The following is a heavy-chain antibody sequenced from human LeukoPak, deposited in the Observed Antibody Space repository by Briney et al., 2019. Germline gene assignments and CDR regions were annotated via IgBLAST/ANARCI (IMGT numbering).Heavy chain of an antibody. J-gene: IGHJ4*02. Sequence: GGSLRLSCAASGFTFSSYSMNWVRQAPGKGLEWVPSISSSSTYIYYTDSMKGRFTISRDNAKNSLSLQMNSLRAEDTAVYYCARDSTRFDYWGQGTLVTVSS. CDR1: GFTFSSYS. CDR3: ARDSTRFDY. CDR2: ISSSSTYI. V-gene: IGHV3-21*01.